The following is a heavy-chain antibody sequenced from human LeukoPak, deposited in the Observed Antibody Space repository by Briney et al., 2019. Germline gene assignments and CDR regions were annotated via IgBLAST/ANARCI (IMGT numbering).Heavy chain of an antibody. J-gene: IGHJ5*02. CDR1: GDSVSSISVT. CDR2: TYYRSKWFN. D-gene: IGHD1-26*01. V-gene: IGHV6-1*01. CDR3: ARARSGRFDR. Sequence: QTLSLTRAISGDSVSSISVTWNWIRQSPSRGLEWLGRTYYRSKWFNDFAVSVKSRITITPETSKNQCSLQLNSVTPKDTAVYSCARARSGRFDRCGQGTLVSVSS.